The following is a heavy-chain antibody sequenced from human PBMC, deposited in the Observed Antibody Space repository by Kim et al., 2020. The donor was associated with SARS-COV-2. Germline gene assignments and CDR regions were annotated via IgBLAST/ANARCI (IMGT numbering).Heavy chain of an antibody. J-gene: IGHJ4*01. CDR3: AKDVDTMIVVVDYFDY. Sequence: GGSLRLSCAASGFTFSSYGMHWVRQAPGKGLEWVAVISYDGSNKYYADSVKGRFTISRDNSKNTLYLQMNSLRAEDTAVYYCAKDVDTMIVVVDYFDYWG. V-gene: IGHV3-30*18. CDR1: GFTFSSYG. D-gene: IGHD3-22*01. CDR2: ISYDGSNK.